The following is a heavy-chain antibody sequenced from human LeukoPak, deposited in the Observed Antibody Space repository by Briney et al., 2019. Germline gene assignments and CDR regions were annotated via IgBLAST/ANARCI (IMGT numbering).Heavy chain of an antibody. CDR2: INPSGGST. V-gene: IGHV1-46*01. CDR1: GYTFTSYY. J-gene: IGHJ4*02. CDR3: ARDPQSDLYFDY. Sequence: ASVKVSCKASGYTFTSYYMHWVRQAPGQGLEWMGIINPSGGSTSYAQKFQGRVTMTRDMSTSTVYMELSSLRSEDTAVYYCARDPQSDLYFDYWGRGTLVTVSS.